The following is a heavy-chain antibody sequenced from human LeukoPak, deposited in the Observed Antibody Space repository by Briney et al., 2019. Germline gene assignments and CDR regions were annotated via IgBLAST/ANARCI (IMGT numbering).Heavy chain of an antibody. CDR2: FDPEDGET. D-gene: IGHD4-17*01. CDR1: VYTLTELS. J-gene: IGHJ4*02. Sequence: ASVKVSCKVSVYTLTELSMHGVRQAPGKGLEWMGGFDPEDGETIHAQKFQGRVTMTEDTSTDTAYMELSSLRSEDTAVYYCATDIYGDYSFDYWGQGTLVTVSS. CDR3: ATDIYGDYSFDY. V-gene: IGHV1-24*01.